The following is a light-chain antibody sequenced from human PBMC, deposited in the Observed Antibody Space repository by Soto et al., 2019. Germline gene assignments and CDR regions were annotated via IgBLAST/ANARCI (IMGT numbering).Light chain of an antibody. CDR3: QVWDTSTVV. CDR2: SDV. CDR1: NIESKS. Sequence: SYVLTQPLSVSVALGQTARITCGGNNIESKSVHWYRQTPGQAPVLVIYSDVNRPSGIPERFSGSNSGNTATLTISSAHAGDEADFYCQVWDTSTVVFGGGTKLTVL. V-gene: IGLV3-9*01. J-gene: IGLJ2*01.